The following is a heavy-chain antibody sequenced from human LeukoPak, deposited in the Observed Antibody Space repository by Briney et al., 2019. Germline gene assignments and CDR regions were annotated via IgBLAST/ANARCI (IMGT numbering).Heavy chain of an antibody. J-gene: IGHJ6*02. CDR3: ARGGDYVYYYYGMDV. V-gene: IGHV4-59*01. Sequence: SETLSPTCTVSGGSISSYYWSWIRQPPGKGLEWIGYIYYSGSTNYNPSLKSRVTISVDTSKNQFSLKLSSVTAADTAVYYCARGGDYVYYYYGMDVWGQGTTVTVSS. CDR2: IYYSGST. CDR1: GGSISSYY. D-gene: IGHD4-17*01.